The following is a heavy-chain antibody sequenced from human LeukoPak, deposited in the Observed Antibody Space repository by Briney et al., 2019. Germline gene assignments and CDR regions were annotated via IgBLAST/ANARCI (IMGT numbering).Heavy chain of an antibody. V-gene: IGHV3-53*01. Sequence: GGSLRLSCAASGFTVNSDYMYWVRQAPGMGLEWISVIYSGGSTYYADSVKGRFTNSRDNSKNTLDLQTNSLKVDDTAVYYCARELYYYNTSGAKSRTSYFDYWGQGTLVTVAS. CDR1: GFTVNSDY. CDR3: ARELYYYNTSGAKSRTSYFDY. D-gene: IGHD3-22*01. J-gene: IGHJ4*02. CDR2: IYSGGST.